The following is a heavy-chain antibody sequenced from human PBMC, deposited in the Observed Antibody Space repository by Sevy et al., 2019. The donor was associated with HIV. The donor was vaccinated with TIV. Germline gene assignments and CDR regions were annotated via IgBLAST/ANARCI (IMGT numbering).Heavy chain of an antibody. CDR3: ARVPRTTVTTYYFDY. CDR1: GFTFSSYA. V-gene: IGHV3-30*04. Sequence: GGSLRLSCAASGFTFSSYAMHWVRQAPGKGLEWVAVISYDGSNKYYADSVKGRFTISRDNSKNTLYLQMNSLRAEDTAVYYCARVPRTTVTTYYFDYWGLGTLVTVSS. CDR2: ISYDGSNK. J-gene: IGHJ4*02. D-gene: IGHD4-17*01.